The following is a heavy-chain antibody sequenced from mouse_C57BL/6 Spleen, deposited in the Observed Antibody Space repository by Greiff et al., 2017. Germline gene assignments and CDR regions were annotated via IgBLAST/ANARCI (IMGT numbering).Heavy chain of an antibody. Sequence: VQLQQSGAELARPGASVKMSCKASGYTFTSYGISWVKQRTGQGLEWIGEIYPRSGNTYYNEKFKGKATLTADKSSSTAYMELSSLTSEDSAVYFCARGEDSSVSRFAYWGHWALVTVST. D-gene: IGHD3-2*02. J-gene: IGHJ3*01. V-gene: IGHV1-81*01. CDR2: IYPRSGNT. CDR1: GYTFTSYG. CDR3: ARGEDSSVSRFAY.